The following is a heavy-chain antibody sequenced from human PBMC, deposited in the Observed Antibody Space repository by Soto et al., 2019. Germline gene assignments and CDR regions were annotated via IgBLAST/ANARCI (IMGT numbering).Heavy chain of an antibody. CDR3: ARSRGYYDTSGYYYY. J-gene: IGHJ4*02. CDR1: SGSISSSTW. Sequence: SETLSLTCAVSSGSISSSTWWSWVRQPPGKGLEWIGDIYHGGSTHYNPPLKSRVTISIDKSKNQFSLKLSSVTATDTAVYCCARSRGYYDTSGYYYYWGQGTLVTVSS. D-gene: IGHD3-22*01. V-gene: IGHV4-4*01. CDR2: IYHGGST.